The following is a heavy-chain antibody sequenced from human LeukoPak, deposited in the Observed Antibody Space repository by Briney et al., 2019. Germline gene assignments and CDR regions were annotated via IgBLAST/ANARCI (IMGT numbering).Heavy chain of an antibody. D-gene: IGHD2-2*01. CDR2: ISGSGGIT. V-gene: IGHV3-23*01. CDR1: GFTFSSYA. J-gene: IGHJ4*02. CDR3: AKGPIYCSSTSCPPDY. Sequence: GGSLRLSCTASGFTFSSYAMTWVRQPPGKGLEWVSGISGSGGITYYADSVKGRFTISRDNSKNTLYLRMNSLRAEDTAVYYCAKGPIYCSSTSCPPDYWGQGTLVTVSS.